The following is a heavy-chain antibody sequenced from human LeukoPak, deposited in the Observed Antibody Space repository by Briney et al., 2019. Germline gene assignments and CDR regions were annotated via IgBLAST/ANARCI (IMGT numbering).Heavy chain of an antibody. CDR1: GFTFDDYA. D-gene: IGHD5-12*01. J-gene: IGHJ4*02. V-gene: IGHV3-23*01. Sequence: GGSLRLSCAASGFTFDDYAMHWVRQAPGKGLEWVSANSGSGGSTYYADSVKGRFTISRDNSKNTLYLQMNSLRAEDTAVYYCARSGGSGYSGHRIYYFDYWGQGTLVTVSS. CDR3: ARSGGSGYSGHRIYYFDY. CDR2: NSGSGGST.